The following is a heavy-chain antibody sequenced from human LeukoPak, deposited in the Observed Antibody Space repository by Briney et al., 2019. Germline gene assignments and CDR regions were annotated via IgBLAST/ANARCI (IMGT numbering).Heavy chain of an antibody. V-gene: IGHV3-21*01. CDR1: GFTFSSYS. D-gene: IGHD3-10*01. CDR3: ARLITMVRGVMGGYFDY. CDR2: ISSSSSYI. J-gene: IGHJ4*02. Sequence: PGGSLRLSCAASGFTFSSYSMNWVRQAPGKGLEWVSSISSSSSYIYYADSVKGRFTISRDNAKNSLYLQMNSLRAEDTAVYYCARLITMVRGVMGGYFDYWGQGTLVTVSS.